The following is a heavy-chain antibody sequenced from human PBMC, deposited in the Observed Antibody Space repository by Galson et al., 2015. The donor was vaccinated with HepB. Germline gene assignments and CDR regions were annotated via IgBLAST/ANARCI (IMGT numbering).Heavy chain of an antibody. CDR3: ARRVDEGSGSYGTNYFDY. V-gene: IGHV7-4-1*02. J-gene: IGHJ4*02. CDR1: GYTFTSYA. D-gene: IGHD3-10*01. Sequence: SVTVSCKASGYTFTSYAMNWVRQAPGQGLEWMGWINTNTGNPTYAQGFTGRFVFSLDTSVSTAYLQISSLKAEDTAMYYCARRVDEGSGSYGTNYFDYWGQGTLVTVSS. CDR2: INTNTGNP.